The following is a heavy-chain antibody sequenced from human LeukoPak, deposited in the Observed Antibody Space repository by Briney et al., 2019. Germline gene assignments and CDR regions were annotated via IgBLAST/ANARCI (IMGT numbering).Heavy chain of an antibody. D-gene: IGHD3-9*01. CDR3: AKLLGDYYDILTGYYYYFDY. V-gene: IGHV3-23*01. CDR2: ISGSGGST. J-gene: IGHJ4*02. CDR1: GFTFSNAW. Sequence: GGSLRLSCAASGFTFSNAWMSWVRQAPGKGLEWVSAISGSGGSTYYADSVKGRFTISRDNSKNTLYLQMNSLRAEDTAVYYCAKLLGDYYDILTGYYYYFDYWGQGTLVTVSS.